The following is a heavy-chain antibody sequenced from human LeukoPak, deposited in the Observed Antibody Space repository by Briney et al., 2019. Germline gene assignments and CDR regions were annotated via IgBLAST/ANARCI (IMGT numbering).Heavy chain of an antibody. D-gene: IGHD1-14*01. CDR3: ARDEVLTHAFDI. J-gene: IGHJ3*02. V-gene: IGHV1-2*02. CDR1: GYTFTRYY. Sequence: ASVKVSCKASGYTFTRYYIHWVRPAPGQGLEWVGWINPNSGGTNYAQKFQGRVTITRDTSITTAYMELGRLRSDDTAVYYCARDEVLTHAFDIWGQGTMVTVSS. CDR2: INPNSGGT.